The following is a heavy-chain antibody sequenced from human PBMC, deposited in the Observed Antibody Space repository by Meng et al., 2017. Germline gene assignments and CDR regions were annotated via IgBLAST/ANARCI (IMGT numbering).Heavy chain of an antibody. CDR1: GGSFSGYY. CDR2: INHSGST. CDR3: ARGRTRRGYYDSSGYLRYFDL. Sequence: HGQLQSGGERLLHPSEILSLTCAGYGGSFSGYYWSWIRQPPGKGLEWIGEINHSGSTNYNPSLKSRVTISVDTSKNQFSLKLSSVTAADTAVYYCARGRTRRGYYDSSGYLRYFDLWGRGTLVTVSS. J-gene: IGHJ2*01. D-gene: IGHD3-22*01. V-gene: IGHV4-34*01.